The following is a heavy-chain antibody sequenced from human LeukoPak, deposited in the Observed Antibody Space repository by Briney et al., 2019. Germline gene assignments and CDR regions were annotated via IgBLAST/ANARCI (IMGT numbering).Heavy chain of an antibody. CDR3: ARRRAGPEGAFDI. Sequence: ASVKVSCKASGYTLTAYYMHWVRQAPGQGPEWMGIINPRGDTTTYAQIFQGRVNITRDMSTNTVYMELSSLRSGDTAVYYCARRRAGPEGAFDIWGQGTLVTVSS. CDR2: INPRGDTT. V-gene: IGHV1-46*01. D-gene: IGHD6-19*01. CDR1: GYTLTAYY. J-gene: IGHJ3*02.